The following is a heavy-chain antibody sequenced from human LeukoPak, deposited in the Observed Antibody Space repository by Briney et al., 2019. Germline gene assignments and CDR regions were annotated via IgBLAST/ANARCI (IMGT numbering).Heavy chain of an antibody. Sequence: GGPLRLSCAASGFTFSIYSMKWVRKAPGKGREWVSSISSSSSYIYYADSVKGRFTISRDNAKNSLYLQMNSLRAEDTAVYYCARDLERDCSGGSCYWFDPWGQGTLVTVSS. CDR2: ISSSSSYI. V-gene: IGHV3-21*01. CDR1: GFTFSIYS. D-gene: IGHD2-15*01. CDR3: ARDLERDCSGGSCYWFDP. J-gene: IGHJ5*02.